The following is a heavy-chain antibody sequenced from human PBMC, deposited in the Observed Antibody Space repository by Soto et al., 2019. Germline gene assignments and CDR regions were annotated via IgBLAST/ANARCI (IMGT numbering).Heavy chain of an antibody. V-gene: IGHV4-30-4*01. D-gene: IGHD3-3*01. CDR3: ASGDEWKTFDY. J-gene: IGHJ4*02. Sequence: SETLSLTCTVSGGSISSGDYYWSWIRQPPGKGLEWIGYIYYSGSTYYNPSLKSRVTISVDTSKNQFSLKLSSVTAADTAVYYCASGDEWKTFDYWGQGTLVTVSS. CDR2: IYYSGST. CDR1: GGSISSGDYY.